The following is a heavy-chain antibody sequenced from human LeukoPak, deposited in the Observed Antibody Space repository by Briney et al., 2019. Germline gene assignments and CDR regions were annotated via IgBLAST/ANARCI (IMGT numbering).Heavy chain of an antibody. J-gene: IGHJ5*02. CDR2: IYYSGST. CDR1: GGSVSSGSYY. D-gene: IGHD3-22*01. Sequence: SETLSLTCTVSGGSVSSGSYYWSWIRQPPGKGLEWIGYIYYSGSTNYNPSLKSRVTISVDTSKNQFSLKLSSVTAADTAVYYCAIQVVVTQRSWFDPWGQGTLVTVSS. V-gene: IGHV4-61*01. CDR3: AIQVVVTQRSWFDP.